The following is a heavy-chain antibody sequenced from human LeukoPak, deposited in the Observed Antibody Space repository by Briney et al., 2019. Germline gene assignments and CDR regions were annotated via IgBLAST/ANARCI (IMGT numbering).Heavy chain of an antibody. V-gene: IGHV4-61*02. CDR3: ARDWAGAFAPYCGGDCYSDRRFDP. CDR1: GGSISSGSYY. D-gene: IGHD2-21*02. Sequence: SETLSLTCTVSGGSISSGSYYWSWIRQPAGKGLEWIGRIYTSGSTNYNPSLKSRVTISVDTSKNQFSLKLSSVTAADTAVYYCARDWAGAFAPYCGGDCYSDRRFDPWGQGTLVTVSS. CDR2: IYTSGST. J-gene: IGHJ5*02.